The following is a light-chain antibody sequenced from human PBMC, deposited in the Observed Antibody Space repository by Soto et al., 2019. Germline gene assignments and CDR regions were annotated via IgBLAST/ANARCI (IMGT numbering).Light chain of an antibody. CDR1: SSDIGGYGY. CDR3: TSYASGSSHVV. Sequence: QSALTRPASVSGSPGQSITLSCTGTSSDIGGYGYVSWYQRHPGKAPKLIIYDVNNRPSGVSNRFSGSKSGNTASLTISGLQAEDEADYYCTSYASGSSHVVFGGGTKLTVL. V-gene: IGLV2-14*01. CDR2: DVN. J-gene: IGLJ2*01.